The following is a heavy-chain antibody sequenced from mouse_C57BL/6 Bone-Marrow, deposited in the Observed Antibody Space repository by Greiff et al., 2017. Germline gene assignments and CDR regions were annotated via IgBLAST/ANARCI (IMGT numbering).Heavy chain of an antibody. V-gene: IGHV5-17*01. CDR1: GFTFSDYG. CDR2: ISSGSSTI. CDR3: AGGRLGDY. J-gene: IGHJ2*01. Sequence: EVKLMESGGGLVKPGGSLKLSCAASGFTFSDYGMHWVRQAPEKGLEWVAYISSGSSTIYYADTVKGRFTISRDNAKNTLFLQMTSLRSEDTAMYYCAGGRLGDYWGQGTTLTVSS. D-gene: IGHD3-3*01.